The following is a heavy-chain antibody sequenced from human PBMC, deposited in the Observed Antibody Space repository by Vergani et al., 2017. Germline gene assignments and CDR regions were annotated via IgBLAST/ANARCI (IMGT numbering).Heavy chain of an antibody. CDR2: INHSGST. V-gene: IGHV4-34*01. CDR1: GGSFSDYY. D-gene: IGHD3-10*01. CDR3: ARVRALRMXRGVIYYYYGMDV. Sequence: QVQLQQWGAGLLKPSETLSLTCAVYGGSFSDYYWSWIRQPPGKGLEWIGEINHSGSTNYNPSLKSRVTISVDTSKNQFSLKLSSVTAADTAVYYCARVRALRMXRGVIYYYYGMDVWGQGTTVTVSS. J-gene: IGHJ6*02.